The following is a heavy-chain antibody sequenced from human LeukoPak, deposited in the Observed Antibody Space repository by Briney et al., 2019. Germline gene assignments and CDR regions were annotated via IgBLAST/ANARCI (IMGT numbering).Heavy chain of an antibody. Sequence: PGGSLRLSCAVSGFTFSNYDMYWVRQAPGKGLEWVAVISNDGKNKYYADSVKGRFTISRDNSNNTLYLQMNSLRPEDTAVYYCAKAADCAGDCYYGWFDPWGQGTLVTASS. CDR1: GFTFSNYD. CDR2: ISNDGKNK. V-gene: IGHV3-30*18. D-gene: IGHD2-21*02. J-gene: IGHJ5*02. CDR3: AKAADCAGDCYYGWFDP.